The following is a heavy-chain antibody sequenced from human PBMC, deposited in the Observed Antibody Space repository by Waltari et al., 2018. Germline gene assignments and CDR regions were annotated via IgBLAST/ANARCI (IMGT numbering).Heavy chain of an antibody. J-gene: IGHJ4*02. D-gene: IGHD3-22*01. CDR3: ARATIDSSGYYGDY. V-gene: IGHV4-38-2*01. CDR1: GYSISSGYY. Sequence: QVQLQESGPGLVKPSETLSLTCAVSGYSISSGYYWGWIRQPPGKGLEWIGSIYHSGSTYYTPSLKSRVTISVDTSKNQFSLKLSSVTAADTAVYYCARATIDSSGYYGDYWGQGTLVTVSS. CDR2: IYHSGST.